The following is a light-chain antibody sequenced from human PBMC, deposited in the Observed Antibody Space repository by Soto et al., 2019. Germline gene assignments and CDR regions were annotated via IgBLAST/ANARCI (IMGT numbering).Light chain of an antibody. J-gene: IGLJ1*01. V-gene: IGLV2-8*01. Sequence: QSALTQPPSASGSPGQSVTISCTGTSSDVGGYNYVSWYQQHPGKAPKLMIYEVSKRPSGVPDRFSGSKSGNTASLTVSGLXAEDEADYYCSSYAGSNNFEVFGTGTKVTVL. CDR2: EVS. CDR1: SSDVGGYNY. CDR3: SSYAGSNNFEV.